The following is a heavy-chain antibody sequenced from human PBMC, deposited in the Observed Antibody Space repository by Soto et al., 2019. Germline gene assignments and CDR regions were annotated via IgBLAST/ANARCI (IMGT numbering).Heavy chain of an antibody. CDR2: ISYDGSNK. J-gene: IGHJ4*02. Sequence: QVQLVESGGGVVQPGRSLRLSCAASGFTFSSYAMHWVRQAPGKGLEWVAVISYDGSNKYYADSVKGRFNISRDNSKNTLYLQMNSLRAEDTAVYYCARAGYSTKNRLSYYFDYWGQGTLVTVSS. V-gene: IGHV3-30-3*01. D-gene: IGHD6-13*01. CDR3: ARAGYSTKNRLSYYFDY. CDR1: GFTFSSYA.